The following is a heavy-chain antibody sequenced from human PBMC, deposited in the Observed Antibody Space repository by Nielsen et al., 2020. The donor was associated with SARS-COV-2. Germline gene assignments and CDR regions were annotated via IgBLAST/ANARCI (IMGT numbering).Heavy chain of an antibody. CDR1: RFSFGSYA. V-gene: IGHV3-23*01. CDR3: ATMSTRRNIAEGHIEY. Sequence: GESLKISCAASRFSFGSYAMSWVRQAPGKGLEWVAAISGRGSYTYHEDSVKGRFTISRDNSEGTLYLQMNSLRVEDTAVYYCATMSTRRNIAEGHIEYWGQGTLVTVSS. J-gene: IGHJ4*02. D-gene: IGHD1-14*01. CDR2: ISGRGSYT.